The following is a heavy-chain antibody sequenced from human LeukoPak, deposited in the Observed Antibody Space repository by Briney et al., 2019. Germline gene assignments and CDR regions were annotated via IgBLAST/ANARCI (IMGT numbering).Heavy chain of an antibody. Sequence: PGGSLRLSCAAPGFTFSSYAMSWVRQAPGKGLEWVSVISGSGGSTYYADSVKGRFTISRDNSKNTLFLQMNSLRAEDTAVYYCARNWNDGSLDYWGQGTLVTVSS. V-gene: IGHV3-23*01. CDR1: GFTFSSYA. D-gene: IGHD1-1*01. CDR3: ARNWNDGSLDY. J-gene: IGHJ4*02. CDR2: ISGSGGST.